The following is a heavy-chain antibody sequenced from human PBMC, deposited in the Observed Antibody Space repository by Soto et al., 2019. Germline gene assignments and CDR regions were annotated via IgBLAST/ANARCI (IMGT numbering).Heavy chain of an antibody. D-gene: IGHD5-12*01. Sequence: GASVKVSCKASGYTFTGYYMHLVRQAPGQGLEWMGWINPNSGGTNYAQKFQGWVTMTRDTSISTAYMELSRLRSDDTAVYYCARGAREATGRYYYYYGMDVWGQGTTVTVSS. J-gene: IGHJ6*02. V-gene: IGHV1-2*04. CDR1: GYTFTGYY. CDR3: ARGAREATGRYYYYYGMDV. CDR2: INPNSGGT.